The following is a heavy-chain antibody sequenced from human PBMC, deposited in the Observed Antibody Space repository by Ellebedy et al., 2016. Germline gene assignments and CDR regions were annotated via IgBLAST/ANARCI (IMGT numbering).Heavy chain of an antibody. Sequence: GESLKISXAASGFTFSSYWMHWVRQAPGKGLVWVSRINSDGSTTNYADSVKGRFTISRDNAKNTLYLQMNSLRAEDTAVYYCARPRLDFSSPDFDYWGQGTLVTVSS. J-gene: IGHJ4*02. CDR1: GFTFSSYW. CDR2: INSDGSTT. V-gene: IGHV3-74*01. D-gene: IGHD6-13*01. CDR3: ARPRLDFSSPDFDY.